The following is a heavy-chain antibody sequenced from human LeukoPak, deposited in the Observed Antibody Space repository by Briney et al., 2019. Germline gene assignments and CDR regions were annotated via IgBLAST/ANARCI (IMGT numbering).Heavy chain of an antibody. CDR2: ISSSGSTI. CDR3: ARSAGVHYGGNSEVSDY. J-gene: IGHJ4*02. Sequence: GGSLRLSCAASGFNFSTYTMNWVRRAPGKGLEWVSYISSSGSTIYYADSVKGRFTISRDNSKNTLYLQMNSLRAEDTAVYYCARSAGVHYGGNSEVSDYWGQGTLVTVSS. V-gene: IGHV3-48*01. D-gene: IGHD4-23*01. CDR1: GFNFSTYT.